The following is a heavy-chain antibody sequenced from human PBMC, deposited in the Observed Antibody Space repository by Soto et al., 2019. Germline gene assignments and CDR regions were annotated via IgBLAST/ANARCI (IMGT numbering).Heavy chain of an antibody. CDR3: AKDPPMRPTGHYFDY. Sequence: GVSLRLSCAASGFTFSSYGMHWVRQAPGKGQEWVAVISYDGSNKYYADSVKGRFTISRDNSKNTLYLQMNSLGAEDTAVYYCAKDPPMRPTGHYFDYWGQGTLVTVSS. J-gene: IGHJ4*02. V-gene: IGHV3-30*18. D-gene: IGHD1-1*01. CDR2: ISYDGSNK. CDR1: GFTFSSYG.